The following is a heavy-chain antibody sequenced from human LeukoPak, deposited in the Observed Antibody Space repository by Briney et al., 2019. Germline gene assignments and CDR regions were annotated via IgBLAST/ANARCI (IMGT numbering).Heavy chain of an antibody. CDR2: ISGSGRSP. D-gene: IGHD5-18*01. J-gene: IGHJ4*02. CDR3: AKDAGYSCGYPSQS. Sequence: GGSLRLSCAASGFTFSSYAMSWVRQAPGEGLECGSGISGSGRSPYSQGSVHGRFTISRDNSKNTVYLQMNSLRAEDTAVYYCAKDAGYSCGYPSQSWGQGTLVSVSS. CDR1: GFTFSSYA. V-gene: IGHV3-23*01.